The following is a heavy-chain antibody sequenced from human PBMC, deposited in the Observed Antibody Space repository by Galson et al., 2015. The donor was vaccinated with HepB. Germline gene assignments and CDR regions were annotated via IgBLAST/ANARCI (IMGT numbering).Heavy chain of an antibody. CDR2: NYPGDSDT. J-gene: IGHJ4*02. CDR1: GYSFTSYW. CDR3: ARNDYGHIYFDS. D-gene: IGHD4-17*01. V-gene: IGHV5-51*01. Sequence: QSGAEVKKPGESLKISCKGSGYSFTSYWIGWVRQMHGKGLEWMGINYPGDSDTRYSPSFQGQVTISADKAISTADLQWSSLKAWDTAMYYCARNDYGHIYFDSWGQGTLVTVSS.